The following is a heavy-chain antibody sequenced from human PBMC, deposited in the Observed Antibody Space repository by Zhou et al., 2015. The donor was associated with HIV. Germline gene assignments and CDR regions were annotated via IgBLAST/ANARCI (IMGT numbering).Heavy chain of an antibody. CDR3: ARDLREDTAMVLYYYYYYGMDV. V-gene: IGHV1-69*06. CDR1: GGTFSSYA. CDR2: IIPIFGTA. D-gene: IGHD5-18*01. J-gene: IGHJ6*02. Sequence: QVQLVQSGAEVKKPGSSVKVSCKASGGTFSSYAISWVRQAPGQGLEWMGGIIPIFGTANYAQKFQGRVTITADKSTSTAYMELSSLRSEDTAVYYCARDLREDTAMVLYYYYYYGMDVWGQGTTVTVSS.